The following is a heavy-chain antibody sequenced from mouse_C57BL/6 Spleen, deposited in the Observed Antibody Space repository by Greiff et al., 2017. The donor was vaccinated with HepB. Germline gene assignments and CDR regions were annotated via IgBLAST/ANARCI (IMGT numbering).Heavy chain of an antibody. CDR1: GFNIKNSY. CDR2: IDPVNGNT. Sequence: EVQLQQSVAELVRPGASVKLSCTASGFNIKNSYMPWVKQRPEQGLEWMGRIDPVNGNTKYAPKFQGMATITADTSSNTAYLQLSRLTSEDTAIYYCARSGLLGYFDVWGTGTTVTVSS. V-gene: IGHV14-3*01. CDR3: ARSGLLGYFDV. D-gene: IGHD1-1*01. J-gene: IGHJ1*03.